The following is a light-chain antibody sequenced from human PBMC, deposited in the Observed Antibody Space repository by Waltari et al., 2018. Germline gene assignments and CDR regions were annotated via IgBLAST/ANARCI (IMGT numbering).Light chain of an antibody. CDR1: SSNIGAGYD. CDR3: QSYDSSLSGSYV. Sequence: QSVLTQPPSVSGAPGQRITISCTGSSSNIGAGYDVHWYQQLPGTAPKLLIYGSSKRPSGVPDRFSGSKSGTSASLAITGLQAEDEADYYGQSYDSSLSGSYVFGTGTKVTVL. CDR2: GSS. V-gene: IGLV1-40*01. J-gene: IGLJ1*01.